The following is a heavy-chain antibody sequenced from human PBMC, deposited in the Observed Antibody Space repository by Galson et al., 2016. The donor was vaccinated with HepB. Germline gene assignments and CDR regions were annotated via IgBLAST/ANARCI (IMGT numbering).Heavy chain of an antibody. V-gene: IGHV3-53*01. Sequence: SLRLSCAASGFNVSNHNMNWVRQAPGKGLEWVSLVYSGRSTYYADAVKGRFTISRDNSKNTLHLQMNNLRAEDTAVYYCARGDAMTMTEDYWGQGTLVTVSS. CDR3: ARGDAMTMTEDY. D-gene: IGHD4/OR15-4a*01. CDR2: VYSGRST. J-gene: IGHJ4*02. CDR1: GFNVSNHN.